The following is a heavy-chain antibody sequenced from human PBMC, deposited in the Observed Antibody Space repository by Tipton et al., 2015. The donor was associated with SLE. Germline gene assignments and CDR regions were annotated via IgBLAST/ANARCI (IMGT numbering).Heavy chain of an antibody. CDR3: ARVGSASWYAFDI. D-gene: IGHD6-19*01. Sequence: TLSLTCAVSGGSISNSNWWSWVRQPPGKGLEWIGEIYHSGSTNDNPSLKSRVTISVDKSKNQVSLKLSSVTAADTAVYYCARVGSASWYAFDIWGQGTMVTVSS. CDR1: GGSISNSNW. V-gene: IGHV4-4*02. CDR2: IYHSGST. J-gene: IGHJ3*02.